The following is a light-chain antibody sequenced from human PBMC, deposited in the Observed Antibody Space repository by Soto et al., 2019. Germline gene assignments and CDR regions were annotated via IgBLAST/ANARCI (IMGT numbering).Light chain of an antibody. CDR3: QLYDSYSWT. CDR1: QSISTS. J-gene: IGKJ1*01. Sequence: DNQMTQSPSTLSASVGDIVTITCRASQSISTSLAWYQQKAGKAPHLLIYDASTLESGVPSRFSGTGSGTDFSLTIGSLQPDDFATYYCQLYDSYSWTFGQGTKVDIK. V-gene: IGKV1-5*01. CDR2: DAS.